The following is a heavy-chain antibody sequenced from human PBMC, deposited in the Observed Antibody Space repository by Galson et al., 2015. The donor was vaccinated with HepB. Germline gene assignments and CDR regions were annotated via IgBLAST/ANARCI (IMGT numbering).Heavy chain of an antibody. Sequence: CAISGDSVSSNRAAWNWIRQSPSRGLEWLGRTYYRSKWYYGYAVSVKSRITINPDTSKNQFSLHLNSVTPEDTAVYYCAWSAGDRDYWGQGTLLTVSS. J-gene: IGHJ4*02. D-gene: IGHD7-27*01. CDR1: GDSVSSNRAA. CDR3: AWSAGDRDY. CDR2: TYYRSKWYY. V-gene: IGHV6-1*01.